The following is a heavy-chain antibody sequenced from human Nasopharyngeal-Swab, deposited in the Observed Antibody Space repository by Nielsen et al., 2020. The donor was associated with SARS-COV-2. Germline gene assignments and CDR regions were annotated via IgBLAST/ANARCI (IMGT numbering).Heavy chain of an antibody. CDR3: VRGQKAVDV. V-gene: IGHV3-49*02. D-gene: IGHD6-13*01. J-gene: IGHJ3*01. Sequence: GESLKISCKPSGFPLASYALTWVRQAPGRGLEWLGFIATNTYGGTAKYAASVRDRFSISRDDSRNVAYLQMDRLTLDDTALYHCVRGQKAVDVWGQGAMVTVSS. CDR1: GFPLASYA. CDR2: IATNTYGGTA.